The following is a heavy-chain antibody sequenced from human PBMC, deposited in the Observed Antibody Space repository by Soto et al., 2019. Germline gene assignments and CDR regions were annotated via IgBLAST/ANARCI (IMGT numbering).Heavy chain of an antibody. D-gene: IGHD2-15*01. CDR3: VRADKPYYYYGMDV. Sequence: ASVKVSCKASGYTFTGYYMHWVRQAPGQGLEWMGWINPNSGGTNYAQKFQGWVTMTRDTSISTAYMELSRLRSDDTAVYYCVRADKPYYYYGMDVWGQGTTVTVSS. J-gene: IGHJ6*02. CDR1: GYTFTGYY. CDR2: INPNSGGT. V-gene: IGHV1-2*04.